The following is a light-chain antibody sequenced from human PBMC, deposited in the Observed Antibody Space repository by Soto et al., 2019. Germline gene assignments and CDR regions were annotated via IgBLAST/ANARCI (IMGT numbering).Light chain of an antibody. CDR2: ELS. CDR1: SSDVGGYNY. J-gene: IGLJ1*01. V-gene: IGLV2-14*01. CDR3: NSYTSNSTGV. Sequence: QYALTQPASVSGSPGQSITISCTGTSSDVGGYNYVSWYQQHPGKAPKLIIYELSNRPSGVFNRFSGSKSGNTDSLTISGLQAEDEADYSWNSYTSNSTGVFGPATKLTV.